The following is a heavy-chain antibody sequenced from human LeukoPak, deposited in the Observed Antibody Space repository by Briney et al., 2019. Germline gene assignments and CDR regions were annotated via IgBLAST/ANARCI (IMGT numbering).Heavy chain of an antibody. V-gene: IGHV3-30*18. CDR2: ISYDGSNK. CDR1: GLTFSRYC. J-gene: IGHJ4*02. CDR3: AKSDYYDSSGYFDC. Sequence: PGRSLRLSCAASGLTFSRYCMHWVRQAPGKGLEWVAVISYDGSNKYYADSVKGRFTISRDNSKNTLYLQMNSLRAEDTAVYYCAKSDYYDSSGYFDCWGQGTLVTVSS. D-gene: IGHD3-22*01.